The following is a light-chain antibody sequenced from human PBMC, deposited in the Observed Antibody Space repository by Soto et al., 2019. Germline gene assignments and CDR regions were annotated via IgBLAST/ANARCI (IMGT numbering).Light chain of an antibody. J-gene: IGLJ1*01. Sequence: SELTQPPSVSRAPGQRVTISCTGSSSNIGAGYDVHWYQQLPGTAPKLLIYGNNNRPSGVPDRFSGSKSGTSASLAVTGLQAEDEADYYCQSYATGLSVLYVFGTGTKVTVL. V-gene: IGLV1-40*01. CDR3: QSYATGLSVLYV. CDR1: SSNIGAGYD. CDR2: GNN.